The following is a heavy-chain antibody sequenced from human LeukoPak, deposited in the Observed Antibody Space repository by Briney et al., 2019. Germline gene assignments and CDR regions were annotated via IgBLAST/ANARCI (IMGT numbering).Heavy chain of an antibody. CDR2: INPSGGST. CDR1: GYTFTSYY. J-gene: IGHJ3*02. Sequence: GASVKVSCKASGYTFTSYYMHWVRQAPGQGLEWMGIINPSGGSTSYAQKFQGRVTMTRDTSISTAYMELSRLRSDDTAVYYCASPYYYDSSGYPDAFDIWGQGTMVTVSS. V-gene: IGHV1-46*01. D-gene: IGHD3-22*01. CDR3: ASPYYYDSSGYPDAFDI.